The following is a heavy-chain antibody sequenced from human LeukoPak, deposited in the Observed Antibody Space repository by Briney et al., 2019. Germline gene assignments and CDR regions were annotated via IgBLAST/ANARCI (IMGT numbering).Heavy chain of an antibody. Sequence: GGSLRLSCAASGFTFSSNYMSWVRQAPGKGLEWVANIKKDGIEKYYVESVKGRFTISRDNAKNSLYLQMNSLRAEDTAVYYCARGRYSSRSGGYYFDIWGQGTLVTVSS. CDR1: GFTFSSNY. V-gene: IGHV3-7*01. CDR2: IKKDGIEK. D-gene: IGHD2-2*01. CDR3: ARGRYSSRSGGYYFDI. J-gene: IGHJ4*02.